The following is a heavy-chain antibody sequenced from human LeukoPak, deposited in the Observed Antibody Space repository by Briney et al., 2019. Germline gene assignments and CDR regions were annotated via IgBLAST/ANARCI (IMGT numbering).Heavy chain of an antibody. Sequence: PGGSLRLSCAASGFTFSSYSMNWVRQAPGKGLEWVSYISSSSSTIYYADSVKGRFTISRDNAKNSLYLQMNSLRAEDTAVYYCARGRIPGYSSGWYYYYGMDVWGQGTTVTVSS. J-gene: IGHJ6*02. CDR3: ARGRIPGYSSGWYYYYGMDV. CDR1: GFTFSSYS. V-gene: IGHV3-48*04. D-gene: IGHD6-19*01. CDR2: ISSSSSTI.